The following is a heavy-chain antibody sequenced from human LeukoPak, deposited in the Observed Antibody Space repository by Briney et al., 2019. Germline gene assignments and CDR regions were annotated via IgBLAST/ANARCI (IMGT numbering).Heavy chain of an antibody. CDR3: ARDLLYYYGSGSYYIEYYFDY. J-gene: IGHJ4*02. Sequence: PGGSLRLSCAASGFRFSNFAMSWVRQAPGKGLEWVSLIIGSSGDTLYADSVKGRFTISRDNSKNTLYLQMNSLRAEDTAVYYCARDLLYYYGSGSYYIEYYFDYWGQGTLVTVSS. CDR2: IIGSSGDT. D-gene: IGHD3-10*01. V-gene: IGHV3-23*01. CDR1: GFRFSNFA.